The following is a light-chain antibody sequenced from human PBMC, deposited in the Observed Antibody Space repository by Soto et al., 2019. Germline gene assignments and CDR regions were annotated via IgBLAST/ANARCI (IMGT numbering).Light chain of an antibody. Sequence: EIVLTQSPGTLSLSPGERATLSCRASQSVTSTYLAWYQQKPGQAPRLLIYGASSRATGIPDRFSGSGSGPDFTLTISRLEPEDFAVYYWQQYGSSVWGTFGQGTKLEIK. CDR2: GAS. J-gene: IGKJ2*01. CDR3: QQYGSSVWGT. CDR1: QSVTSTY. V-gene: IGKV3-20*01.